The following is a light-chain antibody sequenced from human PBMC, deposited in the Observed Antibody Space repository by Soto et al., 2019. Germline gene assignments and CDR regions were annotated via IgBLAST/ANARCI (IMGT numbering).Light chain of an antibody. J-gene: IGKJ5*01. CDR2: GAS. Sequence: EIVMTPSPATLSVSPGERATLSCRASQSVSSNLAWYQQKPGQAPRLLIYGASTRATGIPARFSGSGSGTEFTLTISSLQSEDFAVYYCQQYNNWPSITFGQGTR. CDR1: QSVSSN. V-gene: IGKV3-15*01. CDR3: QQYNNWPSIT.